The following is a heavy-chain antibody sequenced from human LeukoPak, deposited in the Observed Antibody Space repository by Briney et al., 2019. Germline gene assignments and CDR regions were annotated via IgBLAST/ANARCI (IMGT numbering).Heavy chain of an antibody. D-gene: IGHD6-6*01. CDR1: GFTFSSYW. CDR3: ARIHQYSSSSNAFDI. J-gene: IGHJ3*02. V-gene: IGHV3-74*01. CDR2: INTDGSST. Sequence: QAGGSLRLSCAASGFTFSSYWMHWVRQAPGKGLVWVSRINTDGSSTSYADSVKGRFTISRDNAKNTLYLQMNSLRAEDTAVYYCARIHQYSSSSNAFDIWGQGTMVTVSS.